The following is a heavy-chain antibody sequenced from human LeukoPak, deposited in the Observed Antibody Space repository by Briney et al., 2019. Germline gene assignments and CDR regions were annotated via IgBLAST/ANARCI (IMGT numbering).Heavy chain of an antibody. CDR2: ISGGAGNT. V-gene: IGHV3-23*01. CDR1: GFTFSSYA. Sequence: GGSLRLSCAASGFTFSSYAMNWVRQAPGKGLEWVSAISGGAGNTYYADSVKGRFTISRGSSRNTLFLQMNSLRAEDTAVYYCAKGMTFQYYYSMDVWGQGTSVTVSS. D-gene: IGHD2/OR15-2a*01. CDR3: AKGMTFQYYYSMDV. J-gene: IGHJ6*02.